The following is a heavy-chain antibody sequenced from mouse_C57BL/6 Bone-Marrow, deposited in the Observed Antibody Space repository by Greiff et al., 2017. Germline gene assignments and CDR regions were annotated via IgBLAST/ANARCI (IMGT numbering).Heavy chain of an antibody. CDR1: GYSITSGYY. CDR3: ARDGYYFDY. Sequence: DVKLQESGPGLVKPSQSLSLTCSVTGYSITSGYYWNWIRQFPGNKLEWMGYISYDGSNNYNPSLKNRISITRDTSKNQCFLKLNSVTTEDTATYYCARDGYYFDYWGQGTTLTVSS. CDR2: ISYDGSN. V-gene: IGHV3-6*01. J-gene: IGHJ2*01. D-gene: IGHD1-2*01.